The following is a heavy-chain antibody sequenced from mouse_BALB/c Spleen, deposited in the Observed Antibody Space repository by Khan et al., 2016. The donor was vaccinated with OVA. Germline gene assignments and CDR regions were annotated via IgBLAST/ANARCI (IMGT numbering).Heavy chain of an antibody. CDR1: GFSLISYG. CDR2: IWGDGTT. CDR3: AKFTPDYYSMDY. D-gene: IGHD1-1*01. V-gene: IGHV2-3*01. J-gene: IGHJ4*01. Sequence: QVQLKQSGPGLVAPSQSLSFTCTVSGFSLISYGVSWVRQPPGKGLEWLGVIWGDGTTNYHSTLISRLIISKDNSKSQVFLKLNSLQTDDTATHYCAKFTPDYYSMDYWGQGTSVTVSS.